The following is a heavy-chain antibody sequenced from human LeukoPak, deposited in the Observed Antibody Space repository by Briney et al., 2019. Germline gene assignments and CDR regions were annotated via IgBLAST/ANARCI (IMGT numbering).Heavy chain of an antibody. Sequence: SETLSLTCAVYGGSFSGYYWSWIRQPPGKGLEWIGEINHSGSTNYNPSLKSRVTISVDTSKNQFSLKLSSVTAADTAVYYCARVDYDSSGYYFDYWGQGTLVTASS. V-gene: IGHV4-34*01. D-gene: IGHD3-22*01. CDR2: INHSGST. CDR1: GGSFSGYY. CDR3: ARVDYDSSGYYFDY. J-gene: IGHJ4*02.